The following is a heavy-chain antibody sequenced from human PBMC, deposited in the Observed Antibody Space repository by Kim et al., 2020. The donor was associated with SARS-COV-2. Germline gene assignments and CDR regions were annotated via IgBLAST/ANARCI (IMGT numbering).Heavy chain of an antibody. Sequence: SQTLSLTCAISGDSVSSNSAAWNWIRQSQSRGLEWLGRTYYRSKWYNDYAVSVKSRITINPDTSKNQFSLQLNSVTPEDTAVYYCAREPVQIRYYGSGSYYRHYYYYGMDVWGQGTTVTVSS. CDR3: AREPVQIRYYGSGSYYRHYYYYGMDV. CDR1: GDSVSSNSAA. D-gene: IGHD3-10*01. V-gene: IGHV6-1*01. J-gene: IGHJ6*02. CDR2: TYYRSKWYN.